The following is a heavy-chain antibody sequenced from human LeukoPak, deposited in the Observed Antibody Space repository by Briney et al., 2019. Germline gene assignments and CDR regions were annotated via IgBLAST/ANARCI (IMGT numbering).Heavy chain of an antibody. CDR3: AKELAVAGTRYDCDY. J-gene: IGHJ4*02. D-gene: IGHD6-19*01. V-gene: IGHV3-23*01. CDR2: ISGSGGST. Sequence: GGSLRLSCTASGFTFSSYATSWGPHAPGKGREWVSAISGSGGSTYYADSVKGRFTISRDTSKNTLYLQLNSLRAEDTAVYYCAKELAVAGTRYDCDYWGQGTLVTVSS. CDR1: GFTFSSYA.